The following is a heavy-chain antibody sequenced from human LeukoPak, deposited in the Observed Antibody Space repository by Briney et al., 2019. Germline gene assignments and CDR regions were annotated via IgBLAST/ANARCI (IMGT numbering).Heavy chain of an antibody. CDR1: GYSISSGYY. CDR3: ASDYYDSSGYYGNWFDP. J-gene: IGHJ5*02. CDR2: IYYSGST. Sequence: PSETLSLTCAVSGYSISSGYYWGWIRQPPGKGLEWMGLIYYSGSTYYNPSLKSRVTISVDTSKNQFSLKLSSVTAADTAVYYCASDYYDSSGYYGNWFDPWGQGTLVTVSS. V-gene: IGHV4-38-2*01. D-gene: IGHD3-22*01.